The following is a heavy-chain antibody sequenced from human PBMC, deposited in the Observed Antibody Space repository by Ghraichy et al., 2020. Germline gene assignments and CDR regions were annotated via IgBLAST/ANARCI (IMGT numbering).Heavy chain of an antibody. D-gene: IGHD5-18*01. CDR1: GFTFSSYA. CDR2: ISYDGSNK. J-gene: IGHJ2*01. V-gene: IGHV3-30-3*01. CDR3: ARGGDTAARARQLGYFDL. Sequence: GGSLRLSCAASGFTFSSYAMHWVRQAPGKGLEWVAVISYDGSNKYLADSVKGRFTISRDNSKNTLYLQMNSLRAEDTAVYYCARGGDTAARARQLGYFDLWGRGTLVTVSS.